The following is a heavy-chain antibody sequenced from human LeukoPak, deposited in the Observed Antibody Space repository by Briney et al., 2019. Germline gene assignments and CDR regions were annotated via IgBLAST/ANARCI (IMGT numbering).Heavy chain of an antibody. CDR1: GVTFSSYA. CDR3: ASGYSSGWYPPNYYYYGMDV. J-gene: IGHJ6*02. Sequence: SVKVSCKASGVTFSSYAISWVRQAPGQGLEWMGGIIPIFGTANYAQKFQGRVTITADESTSTAYMELSSLRSEDTAVYYCASGYSSGWYPPNYYYYGMDVWGQGTTVTVSS. V-gene: IGHV1-69*01. CDR2: IIPIFGTA. D-gene: IGHD6-19*01.